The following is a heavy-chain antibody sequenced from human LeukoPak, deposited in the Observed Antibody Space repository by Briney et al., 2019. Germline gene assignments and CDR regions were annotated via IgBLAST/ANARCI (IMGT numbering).Heavy chain of an antibody. CDR2: INHSGST. D-gene: IGHD3-3*01. J-gene: IGHJ5*02. Sequence: PSETLSLTCAVYGGSFSGYYWSWIRQPPGKGLEWIGEINHSGSTNYNPSLKSRVTISVDTSKNQLSLKLSSVTAADTAVYYCAWDSHITIFGVVIHNWFDPWGQGTLVTVSS. CDR1: GGSFSGYY. CDR3: AWDSHITIFGVVIHNWFDP. V-gene: IGHV4-34*01.